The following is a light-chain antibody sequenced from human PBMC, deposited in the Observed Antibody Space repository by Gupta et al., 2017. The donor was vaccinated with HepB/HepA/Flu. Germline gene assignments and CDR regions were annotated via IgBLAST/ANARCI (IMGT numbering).Light chain of an antibody. CDR1: QGISSY. CDR3: QQYYSDPPT. Sequence: AIRMTQSPSSFSASTGDRVTITCRASQGISSYLAWYQQKPGKAPKLLIYAASTLQSGVPSRFSGSGSGTDFTLTISCLQSEDFATYYCQQYYSDPPTFGPGTXVDIK. J-gene: IGKJ3*01. CDR2: AAS. V-gene: IGKV1-8*01.